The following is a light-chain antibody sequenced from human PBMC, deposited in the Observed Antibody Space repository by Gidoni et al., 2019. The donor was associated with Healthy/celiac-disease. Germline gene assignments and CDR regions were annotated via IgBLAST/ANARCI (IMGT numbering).Light chain of an antibody. J-gene: IGLJ1*01. V-gene: IGLV7-43*01. CDR1: TGAVTSGYY. CDR3: LLYYGGAQLRV. CDR2: STS. Sequence: QTVVTHEPSLTVSPGGTVTLTCASSTGAVTSGYYPNWFQQKPGKAPRALINSTSNKPSWTPARFSGSLLGGKAALTLAGVQPEDEAEYYCLLYYGGAQLRVFGTGTKVTVL.